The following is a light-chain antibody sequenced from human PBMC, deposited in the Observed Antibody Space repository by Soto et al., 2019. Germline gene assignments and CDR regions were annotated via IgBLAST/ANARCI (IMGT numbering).Light chain of an antibody. CDR1: SSNIGAGYD. CDR2: GNN. CDR3: QSYDSSLGGFWV. Sequence: QSALTQPPSVSGAPGQTFTISCTGSSSNIGAGYDVHWYQQLPGRAPQLLIFGNNNRPSGVPGRFSGSKSDTSASLAIAGLQVEDEADYYCQSYDSSLGGFWVFGGGTKSPS. V-gene: IGLV1-40*01. J-gene: IGLJ3*02.